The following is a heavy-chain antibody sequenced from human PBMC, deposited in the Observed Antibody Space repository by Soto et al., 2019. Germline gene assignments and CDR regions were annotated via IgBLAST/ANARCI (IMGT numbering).Heavy chain of an antibody. CDR1: GGTFSSYA. CDR2: IIPIFGTA. CDR3: ASGGELPIVGATPPWYFDL. V-gene: IGHV1-69*12. J-gene: IGHJ2*01. Sequence: QVQLVQSGAEVKKPGSSVKVSCKASGGTFSSYAISWVRQAPGQGLEWMGGIIPIFGTANYAQKFQGRVTSPADDSKSTAYMELSSRRSEDTAVYYCASGGELPIVGATPPWYFDLWGRGTLVTVSS. D-gene: IGHD1-26*01.